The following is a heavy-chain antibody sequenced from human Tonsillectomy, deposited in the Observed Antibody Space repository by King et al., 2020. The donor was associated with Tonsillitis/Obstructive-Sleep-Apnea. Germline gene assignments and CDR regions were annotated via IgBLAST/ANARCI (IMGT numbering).Heavy chain of an antibody. CDR3: AKGGTYSVPLDL. V-gene: IGHV3-74*01. J-gene: IGHJ5*02. CDR1: GFIFSNYW. Sequence: VQLVESGGDLVQPGGSLRLSCAASGFIFSNYWVHWVRQAPGKGPAWVARIKGDGTETNYADSVEGRFTISRDNADSILSLEMNSLRAEDTAVYYCAKGGTYSVPLDLWGQGTLVTVSS. CDR2: IKGDGTET. D-gene: IGHD1-26*01.